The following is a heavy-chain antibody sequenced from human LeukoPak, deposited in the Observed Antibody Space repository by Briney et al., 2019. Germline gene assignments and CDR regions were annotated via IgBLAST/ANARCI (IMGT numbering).Heavy chain of an antibody. J-gene: IGHJ4*02. D-gene: IGHD2-15*01. CDR1: GFTFSSYG. CDR2: ISNNGGYT. CDR3: AKQLGYCSDGSCYFPY. V-gene: IGHV3-23*01. Sequence: GGSLRLSCAASGFTFSSYGMSWVRQAPGKGLEWVSAISNNGGYTYYADSVQGRFTISRDNSKSTLCLQMNSLRAEDTAVYYCAKQLGYCSDGSCYFPYWGQGTLVTVSS.